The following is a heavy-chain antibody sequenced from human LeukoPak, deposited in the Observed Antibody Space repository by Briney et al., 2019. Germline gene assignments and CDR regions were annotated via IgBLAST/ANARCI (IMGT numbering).Heavy chain of an antibody. D-gene: IGHD3-22*01. CDR3: ASTSREYYYDSSGKLSFDY. CDR2: IYYSGST. J-gene: IGHJ4*02. V-gene: IGHV4-30-4*01. Sequence: SETLSLTCTVSGGSISSGDYYWSWIRQPPGKGLEWIGYIYYSGSTYYNPSLKSRVTISVDTSKNQFSLELSSVTAADTAVYYCASTSREYYYDSSGKLSFDYWGQGTLVTVSS. CDR1: GGSISSGDYY.